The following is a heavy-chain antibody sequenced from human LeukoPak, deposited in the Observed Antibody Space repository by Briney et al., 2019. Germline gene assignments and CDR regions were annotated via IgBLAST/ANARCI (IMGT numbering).Heavy chain of an antibody. J-gene: IGHJ3*02. CDR3: ARDRGVPGPGNALDI. V-gene: IGHV1-2*06. CDR2: VKPKSGDS. Sequence: GASVKVSCKASGYTFTNYHMHWVRQAPGQGLEWLGLVKPKSGDSDFVQKFRARVTVTTDVSTTTIHMELSNLRSDDTAVYYCARDRGVPGPGNALDIWGQGTMVTVSS. CDR1: GYTFTNYH. D-gene: IGHD2-8*01.